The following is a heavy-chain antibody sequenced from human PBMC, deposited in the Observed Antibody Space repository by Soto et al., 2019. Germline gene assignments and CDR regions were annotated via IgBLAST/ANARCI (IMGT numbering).Heavy chain of an antibody. CDR2: ISYDGSNK. Sequence: GGSLRLSCAASGFTFSSYGMHWVRQAPGKGLEWVAVISYDGSNKYYADSVKGRFTISRDNSKNTLYLQMNSLRAEDTAVYYCAKSLWGYYDSSVGYWGQGTLVTVSS. CDR3: AKSLWGYYDSSVGY. V-gene: IGHV3-30*18. J-gene: IGHJ4*02. D-gene: IGHD3-22*01. CDR1: GFTFSSYG.